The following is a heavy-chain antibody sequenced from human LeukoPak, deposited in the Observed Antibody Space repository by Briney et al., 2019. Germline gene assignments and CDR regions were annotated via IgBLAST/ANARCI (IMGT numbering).Heavy chain of an antibody. Sequence: GGSLRLSCAASGFTFGNYAMSWVRQGPGKGLEWVSTISGSGGSAYYADSVKGRFTISRDNSKNTLFLQMNSLRADDTAVYFCAKDQKSIAATGYDYWGQGTLVTVSS. V-gene: IGHV3-23*01. CDR3: AKDQKSIAATGYDY. CDR1: GFTFGNYA. J-gene: IGHJ4*02. D-gene: IGHD6-13*01. CDR2: ISGSGGSA.